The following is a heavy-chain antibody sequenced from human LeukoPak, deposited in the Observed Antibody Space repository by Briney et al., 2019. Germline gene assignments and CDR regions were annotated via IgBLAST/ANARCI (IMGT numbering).Heavy chain of an antibody. D-gene: IGHD2-2*01. Sequence: PSETLSLTCAVYGGSFSGHYWSWIRQPPGKGLEWIGEINHSGSTNYNPSLKSRVTISVDTSKNQFSLKLSSVTAADTAVYYCARGQGIVVVPAANWFDPWGQGTLVTVSS. CDR2: INHSGST. CDR3: ARGQGIVVVPAANWFDP. J-gene: IGHJ5*02. CDR1: GGSFSGHY. V-gene: IGHV4-34*01.